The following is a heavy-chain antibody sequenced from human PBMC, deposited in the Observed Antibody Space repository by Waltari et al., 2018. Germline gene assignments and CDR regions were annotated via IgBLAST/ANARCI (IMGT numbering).Heavy chain of an antibody. CDR3: ARGLPTLIRYFDL. Sequence: QVQLQESGPGLVKPSETLSLTCTVSGCSMSSYSWSWIRQPPGKGLEWIGEINHSGSTNYNPSLKRRVTISVDTSKNQFSLKPSSVTAADTAVYYCARGLPTLIRYFDLWGRGTLVTVSS. CDR1: GCSMSSYS. D-gene: IGHD3-10*01. V-gene: IGHV4-59*12. CDR2: INHSGST. J-gene: IGHJ2*01.